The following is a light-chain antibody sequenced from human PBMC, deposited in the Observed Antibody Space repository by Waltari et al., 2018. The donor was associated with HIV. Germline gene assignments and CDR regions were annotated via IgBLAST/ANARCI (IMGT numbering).Light chain of an antibody. V-gene: IGKV4-1*01. Sequence: DIVMTQSPESLAVSLGERATIKCKSSHSVFYSLYLAWYQQKPGQPPKLLIYWASAREFGVPDRFSGGGSGTDFTLTIRGLQAADMAVYYCQQYYSTPRTFGRGTKVEI. CDR2: WAS. CDR1: HSVFYSLY. J-gene: IGKJ1*01. CDR3: QQYYSTPRT.